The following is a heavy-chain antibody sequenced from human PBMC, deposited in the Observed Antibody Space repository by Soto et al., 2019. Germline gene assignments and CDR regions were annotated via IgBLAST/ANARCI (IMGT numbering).Heavy chain of an antibody. J-gene: IGHJ4*02. D-gene: IGHD2-15*01. CDR3: TTDPIDIVASY. CDR1: GFTFSNAG. V-gene: IGHV3-15*01. CDR2: IKIKTDGGPT. Sequence: GGSLRLSCAASGFTFSNAGINWVRQAPGKGLEWVGRIKIKTDGGPTDYAAPVKGRFTNSRDESTNTLYLQKNSIKTANIGMSYRTTDPIDIVASYWGQGTLVTVSS.